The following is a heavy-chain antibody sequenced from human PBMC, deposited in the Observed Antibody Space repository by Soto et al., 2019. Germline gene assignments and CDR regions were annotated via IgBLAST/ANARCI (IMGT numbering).Heavy chain of an antibody. D-gene: IGHD6-19*01. CDR2: MNPDSGST. CDR3: ARGRFISKGYDSGWYIAH. Sequence: ASVEVCCEPSGYPFTSYHVNWVRRAPGQGLEWMGWMNPDSGSTDYALKFQGRLTMTRNTSMSTAYLELRSLTSEDTAIYYCARGRFISKGYDSGWYIAHWGQGTQVTVSS. CDR1: GYPFTSYH. V-gene: IGHV1-8*01. J-gene: IGHJ5*02.